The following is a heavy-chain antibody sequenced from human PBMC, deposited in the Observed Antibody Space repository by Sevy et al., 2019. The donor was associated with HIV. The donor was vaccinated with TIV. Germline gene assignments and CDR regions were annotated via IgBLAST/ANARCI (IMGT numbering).Heavy chain of an antibody. CDR2: IKTKNDGGTT. D-gene: IGHD3-16*01. J-gene: IGHJ6*02. Sequence: GGSLRLSCAASGFTFSNAWMNWVRQAPGKGLEWVGRIKTKNDGGTTDYAAPGKGRFTISRDDSKNTLFLQMSTLKTEDTAVYYCVTGLTSPTWGPRRYDLYYGMDVWGQGTTVTVSS. V-gene: IGHV3-15*07. CDR3: VTGLTSPTWGPRRYDLYYGMDV. CDR1: GFTFSNAW.